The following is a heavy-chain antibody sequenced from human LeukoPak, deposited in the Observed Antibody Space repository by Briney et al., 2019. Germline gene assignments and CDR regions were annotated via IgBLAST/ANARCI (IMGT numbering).Heavy chain of an antibody. J-gene: IGHJ5*02. CDR3: ARGGDYYDSSGYYNWLDP. D-gene: IGHD3-22*01. CDR1: GYTFNTYY. CDR2: VNPSGGGT. Sequence: ASVKVSCKASGYTFNTYYMHWVRQAPGQGLEWMGIVNPSGGGTNYAQKFQGRVTVTRDTSTSTVYMELSSLRSEDTAVYYCARGGDYYDSSGYYNWLDPWGQGTLVTVSS. V-gene: IGHV1-46*02.